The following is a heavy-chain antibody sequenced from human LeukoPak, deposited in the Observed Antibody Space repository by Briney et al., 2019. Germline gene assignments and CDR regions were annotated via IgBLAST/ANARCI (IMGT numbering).Heavy chain of an antibody. V-gene: IGHV4-39*01. Sequence: PSETLSLTCTVSGGSISSSSYYWGWIRQPPGKGPEWIGSIYYSGSTYYNPSLKSRATISVDTSKNQFSLKLSSVTAADTAVYYCASQLITGTTNYYFDYWGQGTLVTVSS. CDR1: GGSISSSSYY. CDR2: IYYSGST. J-gene: IGHJ4*02. D-gene: IGHD1-7*01. CDR3: ASQLITGTTNYYFDY.